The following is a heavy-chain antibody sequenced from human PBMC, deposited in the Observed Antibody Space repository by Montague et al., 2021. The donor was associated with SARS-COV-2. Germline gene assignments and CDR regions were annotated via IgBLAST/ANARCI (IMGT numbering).Heavy chain of an antibody. CDR3: ARNGVEPRGSGRYYSGNWLDP. CDR2: IDWDDDK. V-gene: IGHV2-70*11. Sequence: PALGKPTQTLTLTCTFSGFSLSTSGVGVSWVRQPPGKALEWLARIDWDDDKYYSTSLKTRLTISKDTSKNQVVLRMTNMDPADTATYYCARNGVEPRGSGRYYSGNWLDPWGQGTLVTVSS. CDR1: GFSLSTSGVG. J-gene: IGHJ5*02. D-gene: IGHD3-10*01.